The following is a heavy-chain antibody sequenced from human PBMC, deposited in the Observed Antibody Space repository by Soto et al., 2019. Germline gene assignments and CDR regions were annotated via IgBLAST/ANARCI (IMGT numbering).Heavy chain of an antibody. CDR1: GFTFSSYG. D-gene: IGHD4-17*01. CDR3: AKIGSTVMPKLLIDY. J-gene: IGHJ4*02. V-gene: IGHV3-30*18. CDR2: ISYDGSNK. Sequence: QVQLVESGGGVVRPGRSLRLSCAASGFTFSSYGMHWVRQAPGKGLEWVAVISYDGSNKYYADSVKGRFTISRDNSKNTLYLQMNSLRAEDTAVYYCAKIGSTVMPKLLIDYWGQGTLVTVSS.